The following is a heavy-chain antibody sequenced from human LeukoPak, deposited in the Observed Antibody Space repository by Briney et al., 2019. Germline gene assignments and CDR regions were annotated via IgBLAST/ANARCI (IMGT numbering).Heavy chain of an antibody. CDR1: GFTFSSSP. J-gene: IGHJ4*02. Sequence: QPGGSLRLSCAASGFTFSSSPMSWLRQALGKGLEWVSAISGSGGGTYYADSVKGRFTISRDNSKNTLYLQMNSLRAEDTAVYYCAKHRGGGSGWYWGQGTLVTVSS. D-gene: IGHD6-19*01. V-gene: IGHV3-23*01. CDR3: AKHRGGGSGWY. CDR2: ISGSGGGT.